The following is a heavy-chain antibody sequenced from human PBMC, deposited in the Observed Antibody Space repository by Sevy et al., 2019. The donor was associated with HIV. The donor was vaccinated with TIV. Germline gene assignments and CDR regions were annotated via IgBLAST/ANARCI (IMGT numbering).Heavy chain of an antibody. CDR2: INNDGSNT. Sequence: GGSLRLSCAASGFTFGNYWMHWVRQAPGKGLVWISRINNDGSNTNYADSVKGRFTTSRDNAKNTLYLQMNSLGAEDTAVYYCGREMISMVPGVPDAFDIWGQGTMSPSPQ. CDR3: GREMISMVPGVPDAFDI. CDR1: GFTFGNYW. J-gene: IGHJ3*02. D-gene: IGHD3-10*01. V-gene: IGHV3-74*01.